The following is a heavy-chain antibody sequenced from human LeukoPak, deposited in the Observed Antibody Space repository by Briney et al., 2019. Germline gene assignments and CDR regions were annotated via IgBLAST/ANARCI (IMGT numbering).Heavy chain of an antibody. CDR1: GFTFSSYS. Sequence: GGSLRLSCAASGFTFSSYSMYWVRQAPGKGLEWVSAISGSGGSTYYADSVKGRFTISRDNSKNTLYLQMNSLRAEDTAVYYCAKGHDFWSGYYDYWGQGTLVTVSS. J-gene: IGHJ4*02. V-gene: IGHV3-23*01. D-gene: IGHD3-3*01. CDR3: AKGHDFWSGYYDY. CDR2: ISGSGGST.